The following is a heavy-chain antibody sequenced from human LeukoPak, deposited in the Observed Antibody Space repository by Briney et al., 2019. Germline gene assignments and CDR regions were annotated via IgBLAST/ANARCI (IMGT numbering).Heavy chain of an antibody. V-gene: IGHV3-21*06. CDR3: ARDGASIDDQYYGLDV. J-gene: IGHJ6*02. D-gene: IGHD1-1*01. CDR1: GFTFNSCT. CDR2: IRSNSRGI. Sequence: GGSLRLSCAASGFTFNSCTMNWVRQAPGKGLESVSSIRSNSRGINYADSVKGRFTISRDNDKNTVFLEMNSLRAEDTAVYYCARDGASIDDQYYGLDVWGQGTTVTVSS.